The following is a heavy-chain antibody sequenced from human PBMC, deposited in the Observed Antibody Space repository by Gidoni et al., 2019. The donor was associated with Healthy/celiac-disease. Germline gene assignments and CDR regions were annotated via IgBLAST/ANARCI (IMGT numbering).Heavy chain of an antibody. CDR1: GYTLTEFS. V-gene: IGHV1-24*01. Sequence: QVQLVQSGAEVKTPGSSVKVSCNVSGYTLTEFSMHWVRQAPGKGLEWMGGFDPEDGETIYAQKFQGRVTMTEDTSTDTAYMELSRLRSEDTAVYYCATGGGSWGYFDYWGQGTLVTVSS. CDR2: FDPEDGET. CDR3: ATGGGSWGYFDY. J-gene: IGHJ4*02. D-gene: IGHD1-26*01.